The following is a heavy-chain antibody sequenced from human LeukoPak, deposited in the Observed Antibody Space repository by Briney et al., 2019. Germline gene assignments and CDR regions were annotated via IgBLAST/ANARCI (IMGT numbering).Heavy chain of an antibody. J-gene: IGHJ4*02. CDR2: TDHSGAT. CDR3: ARSRGRSYGDFDY. V-gene: IGHV4-61*08. D-gene: IGHD4-17*01. CDR1: GGSISSGDYY. Sequence: SQTLTLTCTVSGGSISSGDYYWSWIPQAPGKELEWLGYTDHSGATSYNPSLKSRGTMSLDTSNNQFSLKLSCVTAADTAVYYCARSRGRSYGDFDYWGQGNLVTVSS.